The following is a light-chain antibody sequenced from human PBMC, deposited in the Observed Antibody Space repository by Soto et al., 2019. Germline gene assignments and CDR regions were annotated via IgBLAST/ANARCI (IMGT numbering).Light chain of an antibody. V-gene: IGKV1-39*01. CDR1: QGISTF. J-gene: IGKJ5*01. CDR3: QQSYRGLT. CDR2: AAS. Sequence: DVQMSQSPSSLSTSVGDRVTITCRASQGISTFLNWYQQKPGKAPKPLIYAASTLQSGVPSRFRGSGSGTEFTLTVTSLQPEDSATYYCQQSYRGLTFGQGTRLEI.